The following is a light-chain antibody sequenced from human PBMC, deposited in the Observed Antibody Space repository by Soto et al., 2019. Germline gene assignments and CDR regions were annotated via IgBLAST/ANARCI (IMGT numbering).Light chain of an antibody. CDR2: EVS. CDR1: NSDVGGYNC. CDR3: SSYTSSSTDV. Sequence: QSVLTQPASVSGSPGQSITISCTGANSDVGGYNCVSWYQQHPGKAPKLMIYEVSNRPSGISNRFSGPKSGNTASLTISGLQAEDEADYFCSSYTSSSTDVFGSGTKVTVL. J-gene: IGLJ1*01. V-gene: IGLV2-14*01.